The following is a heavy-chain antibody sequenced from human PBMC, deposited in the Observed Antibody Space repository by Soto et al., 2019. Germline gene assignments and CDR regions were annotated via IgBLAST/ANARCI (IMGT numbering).Heavy chain of an antibody. CDR2: INHSGST. J-gene: IGHJ6*03. CDR1: GGSFSGYY. D-gene: IGHD3-10*01. V-gene: IGHV4-34*01. Sequence: SETLSLTCAVYGGSFSGYYWSWIRQPPGKGLEWIGEINHSGSTNYNPSLKSRVTISVDTSKNQFSLKLSSVTAADTAVYYCARAPLRLGITMPYYMDVWGKGTTVTVSS. CDR3: ARAPLRLGITMPYYMDV.